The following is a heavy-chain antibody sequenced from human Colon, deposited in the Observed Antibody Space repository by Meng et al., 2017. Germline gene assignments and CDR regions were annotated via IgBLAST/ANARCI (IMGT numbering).Heavy chain of an antibody. CDR1: GVTASSNS. D-gene: IGHD5-12*01. V-gene: IGHV3-53*05. CDR3: ARGGLWRATTD. Sequence: GGSLRLSCVALGVTASSNSMSWVRQAPGKGLEWVSIIHSSGNTNYGDSVKGRFTISRDNSKNTVYLQMNSLRAEDTALYYCARGGLWRATTDWGQGTLVTVSS. CDR2: IHSSGNT. J-gene: IGHJ4*02.